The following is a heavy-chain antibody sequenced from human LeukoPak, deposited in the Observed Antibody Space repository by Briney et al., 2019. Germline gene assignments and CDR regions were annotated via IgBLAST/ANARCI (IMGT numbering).Heavy chain of an antibody. J-gene: IGHJ4*02. CDR1: GFTFDDYT. Sequence: GGSLRLSCAASGFTFDDYTMHWVRQAPGKGLEWVSLISWDGGSTYYADSVKGRFTISRGNSKNSLYLQMNSLRTEDTALYYCAKEDGIGFFDYWGQGTLVTVSS. CDR2: ISWDGGST. CDR3: AKEDGIGFFDY. D-gene: IGHD1-14*01. V-gene: IGHV3-43*01.